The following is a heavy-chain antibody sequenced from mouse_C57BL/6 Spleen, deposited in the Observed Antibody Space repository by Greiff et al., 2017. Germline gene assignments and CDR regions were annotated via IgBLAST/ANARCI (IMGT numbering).Heavy chain of an antibody. J-gene: IGHJ3*01. CDR3: AREDFAY. CDR1: GFTFSDYG. CDR2: ISSGSSTI. Sequence: DVKLVESGGGLVKPGGSLKLSCAASGFTFSDYGMHWVRQAPEKGLEWVAYISSGSSTINYADTVKGRFTISRDNAKNTLFMQMTSLRSEDTAMYYCAREDFAYWGQGTLVTVSS. V-gene: IGHV5-17*01.